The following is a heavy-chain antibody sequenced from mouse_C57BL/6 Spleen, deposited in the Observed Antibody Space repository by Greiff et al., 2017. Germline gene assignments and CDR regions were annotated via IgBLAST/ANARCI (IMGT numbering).Heavy chain of an antibody. CDR3: ARGDGSSYGY. CDR1: GYTFTSYW. CDR2: IDPSDSYT. J-gene: IGHJ2*01. Sequence: QVQLQQPGAELVKPGASVKLSCKASGYTFTSYWMQWVKQRPGQGLEWIGEIDPSDSYTNYNQKFKGKATLTVDTSSSTAYMQLSSLTSEDSAVYYCARGDGSSYGYWGQGTTLTVSS. V-gene: IGHV1-50*01. D-gene: IGHD1-1*01.